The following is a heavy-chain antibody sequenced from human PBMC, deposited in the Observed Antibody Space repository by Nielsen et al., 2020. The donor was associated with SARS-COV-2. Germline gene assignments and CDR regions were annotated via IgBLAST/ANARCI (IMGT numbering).Heavy chain of an antibody. CDR2: ISSSTGYT. J-gene: IGHJ4*02. D-gene: IGHD6-13*01. CDR1: GFTFSTYS. Sequence: GESLKISCVASGFTFSTYSMSWVRQTPGKGLEWVGYISSSTGYTNYADSVEGRFTISRDNAKNSLYLQMNTLRAEDTAVYYCAKWSPGSSSWLGDWGQGTLVTVSS. CDR3: AKWSPGSSSWLGD. V-gene: IGHV3-21*05.